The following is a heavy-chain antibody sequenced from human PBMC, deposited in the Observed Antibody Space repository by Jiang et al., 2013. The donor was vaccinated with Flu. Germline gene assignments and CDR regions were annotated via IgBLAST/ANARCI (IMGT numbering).Heavy chain of an antibody. J-gene: IGHJ4*02. V-gene: IGHV3-23*01. CDR2: ISGRGDRT. D-gene: IGHD2-2*01. CDR3: AKRPTDYCSNTSCYFTNFGS. CDR1: GFTFSNFA. Sequence: GGALIQPGGSLRLSCVASGFTFSNFAMSWVRQAPGKGLLWVSTISGRGDRTYYAESVKGRFTISRDNSKNTMYLQMNSLRAEDTAVYYCAKRPTDYCSNTSCYFTNFGSWGQGTLVTVSS.